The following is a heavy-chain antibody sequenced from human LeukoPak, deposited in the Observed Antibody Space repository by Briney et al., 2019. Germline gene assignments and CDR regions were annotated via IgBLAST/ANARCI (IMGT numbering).Heavy chain of an antibody. CDR1: GGSISSSPYF. J-gene: IGHJ4*02. CDR3: ARVGSYYYHY. CDR2: LYYTGST. D-gene: IGHD1-26*01. V-gene: IGHV4-39*07. Sequence: SETLSLTCTVSGGSISSSPYFWGWIRQPPGKGLEWIGSLYYTGSTYYNPSLKSRVTILVDTSKNQFSLKLGSVTAADTAVYYCARVGSYYYHYWGQGTLVTVSS.